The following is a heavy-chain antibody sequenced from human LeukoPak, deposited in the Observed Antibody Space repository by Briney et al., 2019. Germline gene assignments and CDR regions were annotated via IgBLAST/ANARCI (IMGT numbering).Heavy chain of an antibody. Sequence: SETLSLTCTVSGGSINRSSYYWAWIRQPPGKGLEWIGSMFYSGNSYYNPSLESRVTISVDTSTNQFSLNLNSVTAADTAVYYCARHKGTGTGDFDYWGQGTLVTVSS. D-gene: IGHD1-1*01. CDR1: GGSINRSSYY. CDR3: ARHKGTGTGDFDY. V-gene: IGHV4-39*01. J-gene: IGHJ4*02. CDR2: MFYSGNS.